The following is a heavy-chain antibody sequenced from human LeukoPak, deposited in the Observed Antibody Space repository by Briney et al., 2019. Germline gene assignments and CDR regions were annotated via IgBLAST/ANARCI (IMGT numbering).Heavy chain of an antibody. V-gene: IGHV4-30-4*01. CDR2: IYNSGTI. CDR3: ATAPLPATMWNWYFDL. CDR1: LGSISSGDYY. J-gene: IGHJ2*01. Sequence: SETLSLTCTVSLGSISSGDYYRSWIRHPPGKGLEWIGYIYNSGTIYYNPSLKSRLTISVDTSRNQFSLRLRSVTAADTAVYYCATAPLPATMWNWYFDLWGRGTLVTVFS. D-gene: IGHD2-2*01.